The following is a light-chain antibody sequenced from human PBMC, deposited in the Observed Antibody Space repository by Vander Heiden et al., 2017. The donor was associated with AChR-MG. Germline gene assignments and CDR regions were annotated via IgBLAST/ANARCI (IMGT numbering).Light chain of an antibody. Sequence: EIVMTQSPATLSVSPGERATLSCRASQSVTNNLAWYQQKPGQVPRLLIHGASTRATGITARFSGSGSGTEFTLTISSLQSEDFAVYYCQHYDNWPPWTFGQGTRVEIK. CDR1: QSVTNN. CDR3: QHYDNWPPWT. V-gene: IGKV3-15*01. CDR2: GAS. J-gene: IGKJ1*01.